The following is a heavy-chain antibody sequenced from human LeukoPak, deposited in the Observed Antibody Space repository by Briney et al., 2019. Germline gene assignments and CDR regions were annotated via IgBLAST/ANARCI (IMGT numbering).Heavy chain of an antibody. Sequence: GGSLRLSCAASGFTFSGFAMTWVRQAPGQGLEWVSSIGSDYKTHYSESVKGRFAISRDNSKSTVYLQMSGLSAEDTAIYYCSKGQELDDGVLESWGRGTLFTVSS. J-gene: IGHJ4*02. V-gene: IGHV3-23*01. CDR1: GFTFSGFA. CDR2: IGSDYKT. D-gene: IGHD1-1*01. CDR3: SKGQELDDGVLES.